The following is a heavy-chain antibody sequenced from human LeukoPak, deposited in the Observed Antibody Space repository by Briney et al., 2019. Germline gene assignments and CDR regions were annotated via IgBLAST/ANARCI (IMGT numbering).Heavy chain of an antibody. D-gene: IGHD4-11*01. CDR1: GFTFSSYA. CDR2: ISYDGSNK. V-gene: IGHV3-30*03. CDR3: ARVSTTVTTGPTIDI. J-gene: IGHJ3*02. Sequence: GGSLRLSCAASGFTFSSYAMSWVRQAPGKGLEWVAVISYDGSNKYYADSVKGRFTISRDNSKNTLYLQMNSLRAEDTAVYYCARVSTTVTTGPTIDIWGQGTMVTVSS.